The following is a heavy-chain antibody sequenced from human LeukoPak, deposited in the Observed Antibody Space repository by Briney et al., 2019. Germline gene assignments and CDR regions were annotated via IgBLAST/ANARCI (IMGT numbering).Heavy chain of an antibody. CDR3: ALSSIHKDYYFGMDV. Sequence: PGGSLRLSCAAPGFTFSSYSMNWVRRAPGKGLEWVSSISSSSSYIYYADSVKGRFTISRDNAKNSLYLQIESLRDDDTAVYHCALSSIHKDYYFGMDVWGQGTTVTVSS. J-gene: IGHJ6*02. CDR2: ISSSSSYI. CDR1: GFTFSSYS. V-gene: IGHV3-21*04. D-gene: IGHD2-2*01.